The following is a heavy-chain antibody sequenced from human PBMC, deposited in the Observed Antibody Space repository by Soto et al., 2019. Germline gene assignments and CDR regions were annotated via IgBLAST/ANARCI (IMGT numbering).Heavy chain of an antibody. CDR1: GGTFSSYT. J-gene: IGHJ6*02. V-gene: IGHV1-69*02. CDR2: IIPILGIA. Sequence: ASVKVSCKASGGTFSSYTISWVRQAPGQGLEWMGRIIPILGIANYAQKFQGRVTITADKSTSTAYMELSSLRSEDTAVYYCASVLRYFDWSPSSYYYYYGMDVWGQGTTVTVSS. D-gene: IGHD3-9*01. CDR3: ASVLRYFDWSPSSYYYYYGMDV.